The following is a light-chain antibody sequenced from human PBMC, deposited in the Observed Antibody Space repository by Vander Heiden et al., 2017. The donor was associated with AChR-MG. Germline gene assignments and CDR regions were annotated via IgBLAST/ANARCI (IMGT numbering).Light chain of an antibody. CDR1: QIISSY. Sequence: IQITHTPSSLSAAVGDSVTITCRASQIISSYLTWYQQKPGKAPKLLIYAASSLASGVPSRFSGSGSGTDFTLTISSLQPEDFATYYCQQSYSTPGTFGQGTKVEIK. CDR3: QQSYSTPGT. CDR2: AAS. V-gene: IGKV1-39*01. J-gene: IGKJ1*01.